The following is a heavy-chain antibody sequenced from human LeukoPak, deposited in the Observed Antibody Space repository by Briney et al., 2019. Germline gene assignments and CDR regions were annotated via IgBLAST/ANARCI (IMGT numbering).Heavy chain of an antibody. CDR2: ISSVSTIV. J-gene: IGHJ4*02. Sequence: GRSLRLSCAASGFPFSTYATSRVRQAPGKGLEWVSYISSVSTIVYYAASVEGRFTISRDNAKNSLYLQMNSLRDEDTAVYYCARDLHSGAYTFDYWGQGTLVTVSS. V-gene: IGHV3-48*02. CDR1: GFPFSTYA. CDR3: ARDLHSGAYTFDY. D-gene: IGHD1-26*01.